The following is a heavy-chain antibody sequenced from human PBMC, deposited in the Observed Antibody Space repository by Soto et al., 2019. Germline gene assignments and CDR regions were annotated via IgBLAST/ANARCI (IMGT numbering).Heavy chain of an antibody. CDR1: GFAFSSYA. CDR3: QSYCSGGSCYRTNAFDI. CDR2: ISDSGGNT. J-gene: IGHJ3*02. V-gene: IGHV3-23*01. D-gene: IGHD2-15*01. Sequence: GGSLRLSCAASGFAFSSYAMSWVRQAPGKGLEWVSVISDSGGNTHYADSVKGRFTISRDNSKNTLFLQMNSLRAEDTAVYYCQSYCSGGSCYRTNAFDIWGQGTMVTVS.